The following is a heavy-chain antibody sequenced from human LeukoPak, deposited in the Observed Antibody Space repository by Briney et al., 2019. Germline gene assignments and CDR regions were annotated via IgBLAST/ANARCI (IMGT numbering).Heavy chain of an antibody. J-gene: IGHJ4*02. V-gene: IGHV4-59*01. D-gene: IGHD3-22*01. CDR2: IYYSGST. Sequence: SETLSLTCTVSGGSISSYYWSWIRQPPGKGLEWIGYIYYSGSTNYNPSLKSRVTKSVDTSKNQFSLKLSSVTAADTAVYYCAREDDSSGYLAGYFDYWGQGTLVTVSS. CDR1: GGSISSYY. CDR3: AREDDSSGYLAGYFDY.